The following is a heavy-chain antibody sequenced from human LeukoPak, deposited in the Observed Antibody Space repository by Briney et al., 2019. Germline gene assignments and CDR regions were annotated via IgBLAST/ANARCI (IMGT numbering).Heavy chain of an antibody. D-gene: IGHD2-15*01. CDR1: GGSITSYY. CDR2: IYYSGST. Sequence: PTETLSLTCTVSGGSITSYYWSWIRQPPGKGLEWIGYIYYSGSTNYNPSLKSRVTISVDTSKNQFSLKLSSVTAADTAVYYCARERTPYYYYMDVWGKGTTVTISS. CDR3: ARERTPYYYYMDV. V-gene: IGHV4-59*01. J-gene: IGHJ6*03.